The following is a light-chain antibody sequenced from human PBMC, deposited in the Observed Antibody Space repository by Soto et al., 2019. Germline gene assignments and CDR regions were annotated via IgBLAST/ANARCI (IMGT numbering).Light chain of an antibody. CDR3: QQSNNWPWT. CDR1: QSVSGK. CDR2: DAS. J-gene: IGKJ1*01. Sequence: EVLMTQSPATLSVYPGERATLSCRASQSVSGKLAWYQQKPGQAPRLLIYDASTRATGIPARFSGSGSGTEFTLTISSLQSEDFAVYYCQQSNNWPWTFGQGTKVDI. V-gene: IGKV3-15*01.